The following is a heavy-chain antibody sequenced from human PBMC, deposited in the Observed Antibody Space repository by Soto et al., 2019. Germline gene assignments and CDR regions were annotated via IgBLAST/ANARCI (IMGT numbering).Heavy chain of an antibody. CDR3: VSDRGYGHASVPYS. CDR1: GFTFTSYG. Sequence: QAHLVESGGGVVQPGRSLRLSCAASGFTFTSYGMHWLRQAPGRRLEWVAVISYDGGLQHYADSVKGRFTISRDNSKNMVLLQMNSLRAQYTAVYYCVSDRGYGHASVPYSWGQGTLVSVSS. CDR2: ISYDGGLQ. J-gene: IGHJ4*02. D-gene: IGHD5-18*01. V-gene: IGHV3-30*03.